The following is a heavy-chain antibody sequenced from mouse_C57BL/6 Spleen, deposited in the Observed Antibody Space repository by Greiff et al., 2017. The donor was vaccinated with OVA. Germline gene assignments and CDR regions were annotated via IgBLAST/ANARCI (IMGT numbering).Heavy chain of an antibody. CDR1: GYTFTSYW. CDR3: ATTVVAPFDY. J-gene: IGHJ2*01. D-gene: IGHD1-1*01. V-gene: IGHV1-61*01. Sequence: QVQLKQPGAELVRPGSSVKLSCKASGYTFTSYWMDWVKQRPGQGLEWIGNIYPSDSETHYNQKFKDKATLTVDKSSSTAYMQLSSLTSEDSAVYYCATTVVAPFDYWGQGTTLTVSS. CDR2: IYPSDSET.